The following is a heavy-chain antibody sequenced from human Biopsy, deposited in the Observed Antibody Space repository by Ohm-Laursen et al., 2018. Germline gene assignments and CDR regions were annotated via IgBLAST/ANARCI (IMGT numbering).Heavy chain of an antibody. Sequence: SLRLSCSAAGFTFSSYGMHWVRQAPGKGLEWVSLISNDGDIKYSADSMEGRFTISRDNSRNTLFLQMNSLKAEDTAVYYCAKDRFPYTSGYSSVFEYWGQGTLVAVSS. CDR2: ISNDGDIK. CDR1: GFTFSSYG. D-gene: IGHD3-22*01. CDR3: AKDRFPYTSGYSSVFEY. V-gene: IGHV3-30*18. J-gene: IGHJ4*02.